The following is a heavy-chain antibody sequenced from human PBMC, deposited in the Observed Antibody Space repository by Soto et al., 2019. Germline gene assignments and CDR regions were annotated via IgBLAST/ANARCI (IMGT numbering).Heavy chain of an antibody. J-gene: IGHJ6*02. V-gene: IGHV4-39*01. CDR2: IYYSGTT. CDR3: ARHKGGYYSGVDV. D-gene: IGHD3-16*01. CDR1: GGSISSNSYY. Sequence: SETLSLTCTVSGGSISSNSYYWAWIRQPPGQGLEWIGNIYYSGTTYYNPSLKSRVTIPVDTSKNQFSLKLSSVTAADTAVYYCARHKGGYYSGVDVWGQGTTVTVP.